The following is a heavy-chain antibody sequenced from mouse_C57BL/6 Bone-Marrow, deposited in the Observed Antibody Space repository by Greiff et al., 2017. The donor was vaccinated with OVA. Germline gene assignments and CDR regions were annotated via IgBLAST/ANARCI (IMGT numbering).Heavy chain of an antibody. CDR2: INPNNGGT. J-gene: IGHJ1*03. CDR3: ARSRYYGSRWYFDV. CDR1: GYTFTDYN. V-gene: IGHV1-18*01. D-gene: IGHD1-1*01. Sequence: DVHLVESGPELVKPGASVKIPCKASGYTFTDYNMDWVKQSHGKSLEWIGDINPNNGGTIYNQKFKGKATLTVDKSSSTAYMELRSLTSEDTAVYYCARSRYYGSRWYFDVWGTGTTVTVSS.